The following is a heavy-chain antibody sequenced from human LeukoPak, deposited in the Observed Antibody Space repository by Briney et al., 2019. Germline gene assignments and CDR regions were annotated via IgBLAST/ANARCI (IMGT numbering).Heavy chain of an antibody. V-gene: IGHV4-39*01. CDR3: VKVVWYSWFDP. Sequence: SETLSLTCTVSGGSISSSSYYWGWIRQPPGKGLEWIGSIYYSGSTYYNPSLKSRVTISVDTSKNQFSLKLSSATAADTAVYYCVKVVWYSWFDPWGQGTLVTVSS. CDR1: GGSISSSSYY. J-gene: IGHJ5*02. D-gene: IGHD2-2*01. CDR2: IYYSGST.